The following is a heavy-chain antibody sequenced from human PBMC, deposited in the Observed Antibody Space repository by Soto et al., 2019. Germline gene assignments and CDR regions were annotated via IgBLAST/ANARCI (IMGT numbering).Heavy chain of an antibody. CDR3: ARDWPTQLWSRGGYYYYGMDV. D-gene: IGHD5-18*01. Sequence: PSETLSLTCTVSGGSISSGDYYWSWIRQPPGKGLEWIGYIYYSGSTYYNPSLKSRVTISVDTSKNQFSLKLSSVTAADTAVYYCARDWPTQLWSRGGYYYYGMDVWGQGTTVTVSS. V-gene: IGHV4-30-4*01. CDR2: IYYSGST. J-gene: IGHJ6*02. CDR1: GGSISSGDYY.